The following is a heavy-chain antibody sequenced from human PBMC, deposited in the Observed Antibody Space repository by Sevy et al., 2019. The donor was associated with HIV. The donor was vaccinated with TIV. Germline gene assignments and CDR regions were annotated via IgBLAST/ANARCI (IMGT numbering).Heavy chain of an antibody. CDR3: ASVRYNYGSYYFDY. CDR2: ISSGGSNK. J-gene: IGHJ4*02. D-gene: IGHD5-18*01. V-gene: IGHV3-11*01. CDR1: TFTFSDYY. Sequence: GGSLRLSCAASTFTFSDYYMTWIRQAPGKGLEWVSHISSGGSNKYYADSVKGRFTISRDNAKNSLYLQMNSLRVEDTALYYCASVRYNYGSYYFDYWGQGTLVTVSS.